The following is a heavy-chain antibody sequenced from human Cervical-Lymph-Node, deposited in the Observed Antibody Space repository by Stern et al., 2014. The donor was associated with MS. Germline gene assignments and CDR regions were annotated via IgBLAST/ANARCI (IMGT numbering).Heavy chain of an antibody. CDR2: TSRDGNQK. D-gene: IGHD4-11*01. J-gene: IGHJ6*02. V-gene: IGHV3-30*18. CDR1: EFTFSSYG. Sequence: QVQLVESGGGVVQPGRSLRLSCAASEFTFSSYGIYWVRQAPGKGLEWVAFTSRDGNQKYHADSVRGRFTISRDKSKNTVYLQMNGLRPEDTAVYYCAKVLDYRNYLVGAMDVWGQGTTVTVSS. CDR3: AKVLDYRNYLVGAMDV.